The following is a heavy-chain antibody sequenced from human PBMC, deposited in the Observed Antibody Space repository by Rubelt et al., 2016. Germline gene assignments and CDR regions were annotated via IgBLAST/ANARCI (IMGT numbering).Heavy chain of an antibody. Sequence: GAEVKKPGSSVKVSCKASGGTFSRNAISWVRQAPGQGLEWMGGIIPIFGTANYAQKFQGRVTITADESTSTAYMELSSLRSEDTAVYYCARKGHTCSGGSCYSHYYYYGMDVWGQGTTGTVSS. D-gene: IGHD2-15*01. CDR1: GGTFSRNA. CDR2: IIPIFGTA. V-gene: IGHV1-69*01. CDR3: ARKGHTCSGGSCYSHYYYYGMDV. J-gene: IGHJ6*02.